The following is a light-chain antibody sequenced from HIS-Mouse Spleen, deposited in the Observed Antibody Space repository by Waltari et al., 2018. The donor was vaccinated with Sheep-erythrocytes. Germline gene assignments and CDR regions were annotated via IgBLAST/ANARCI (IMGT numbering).Light chain of an antibody. CDR2: AAS. Sequence: DIQMTQSPSSLSASVEDSVIITCRASQSNSIYLNWYQKKPGKAPKLLIYAASSLQSGVPSRFSGSGSGTDFTLTISSLQPEDFATYYCQQSYSTPQFTFGPGTKVDIK. CDR1: QSNSIY. V-gene: IGKV1-39*01. J-gene: IGKJ3*01. CDR3: QQSYSTPQFT.